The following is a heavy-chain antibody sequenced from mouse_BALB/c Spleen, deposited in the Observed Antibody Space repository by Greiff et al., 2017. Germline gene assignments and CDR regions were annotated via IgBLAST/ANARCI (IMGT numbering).Heavy chain of an antibody. J-gene: IGHJ2*01. Sequence: EVQGVESGGGLVQPGGSLRLSCATSGFTFTDYYMSWVRQPPGKALEWLGFIRNKANGYTTEYSASVKGRFTISRDNSQSILYLQMNTLRAEDSATYYCARDIYDGYYFDYWGQGTTLTVSS. D-gene: IGHD2-3*01. CDR3: ARDIYDGYYFDY. CDR1: GFTFTDYY. CDR2: IRNKANGYTT. V-gene: IGHV7-3*02.